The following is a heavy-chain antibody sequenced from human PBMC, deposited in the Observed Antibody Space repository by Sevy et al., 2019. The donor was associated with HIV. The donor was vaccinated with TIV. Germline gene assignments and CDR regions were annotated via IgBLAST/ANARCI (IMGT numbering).Heavy chain of an antibody. CDR3: ARSPPVVVVPGAPSWFDP. D-gene: IGHD2-2*01. V-gene: IGHV4-34*01. CDR2: INESGIT. J-gene: IGHJ5*02. CDR1: DGSFSGYY. Sequence: LRLSCAVHDGSFSGYYWNWIRQLPGKGLEWIGEINESGITYYNPSLKSRVTISVDTSKKQFSLKLNSVTAVDSAVYFCARSPPVVVVPGAPSWFDPWGQGTLVTVSS.